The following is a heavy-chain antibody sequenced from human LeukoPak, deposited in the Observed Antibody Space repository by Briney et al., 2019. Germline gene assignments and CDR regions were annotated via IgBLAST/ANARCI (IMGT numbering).Heavy chain of an antibody. J-gene: IGHJ5*02. CDR1: GGTFSSYA. CDR2: IIPIFGTA. D-gene: IGHD3-3*01. CDR3: ARSQYDFWSGYHRLYNWFDP. Sequence: GASVKVSCKASGGTFSSYAINWVRQAPGQGLEWMGGIIPIFGTANYAQKFQGRVTITTDESTSTAYMELSSLRSEDTAVYYCARSQYDFWSGYHRLYNWFDPWGQGTLVTVSS. V-gene: IGHV1-69*05.